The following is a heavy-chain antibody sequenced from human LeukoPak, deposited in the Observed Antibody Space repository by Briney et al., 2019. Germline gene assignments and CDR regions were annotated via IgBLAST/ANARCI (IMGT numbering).Heavy chain of an antibody. D-gene: IGHD3-3*01. CDR2: IYPGDSDT. Sequence: LGESPKIPCKGSGYRFTSYWIGWGPQIPGKGLGWMGIIYPGDSDTRYSPSFQGQVPIPPVKCISTAYLQGSSLKASDSAMYYCARLCDFWSGYCDYWGQGTLVTVSS. CDR3: ARLCDFWSGYCDY. J-gene: IGHJ4*02. CDR1: GYRFTSYW. V-gene: IGHV5-51*01.